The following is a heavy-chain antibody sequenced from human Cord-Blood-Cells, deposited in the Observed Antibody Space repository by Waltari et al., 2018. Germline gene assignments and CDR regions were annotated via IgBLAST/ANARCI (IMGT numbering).Heavy chain of an antibody. CDR1: GYTFTGYY. Sequence: QVQLVQSGAEVKKPGASVKLSCKASGYTFTGYYMHWVRQAPGQWLEWMGWINPNSGGTNYAQKFQGWVTMTRDTSISTAYMELSRLRSDDTAVYYCARGTSYSSSWYRGDAFDIWGQGTMVTVSS. J-gene: IGHJ3*02. CDR3: ARGTSYSSSWYRGDAFDI. D-gene: IGHD6-13*01. V-gene: IGHV1-2*04. CDR2: INPNSGGT.